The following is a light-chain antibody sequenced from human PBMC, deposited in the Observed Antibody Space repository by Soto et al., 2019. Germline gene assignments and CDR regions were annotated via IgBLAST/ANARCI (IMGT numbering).Light chain of an antibody. CDR1: QGISNS. J-gene: IGKJ1*01. CDR3: QKYNTAPWT. V-gene: IGKV1-27*01. Sequence: DTQMTQSPSSLSASVGDRVTITCRASQGISNSLAWYQQKPGKVPKILIYAASTSQSGVTSRFSGSGSGTDITLTISSLQPEDVATYYCQKYNTAPWTVGQGTKVEIK. CDR2: AAS.